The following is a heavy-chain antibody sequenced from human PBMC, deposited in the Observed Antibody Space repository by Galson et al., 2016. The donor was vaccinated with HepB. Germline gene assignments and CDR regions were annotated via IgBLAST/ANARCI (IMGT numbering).Heavy chain of an antibody. D-gene: IGHD6-25*01. CDR2: IKQDGSEK. J-gene: IGHJ5*02. CDR3: ASDSRAAFGEPNWFDP. Sequence: SLRLSCAASGFTFSSYWMSWVRQAPGKGLEWVANIKQDGSEKYYVDSVKGRFTVSRDNAKNSLFLQMNSLRVEDTAVYYCASDSRAAFGEPNWFDPWGQGTLVIVSS. V-gene: IGHV3-7*01. CDR1: GFTFSSYW.